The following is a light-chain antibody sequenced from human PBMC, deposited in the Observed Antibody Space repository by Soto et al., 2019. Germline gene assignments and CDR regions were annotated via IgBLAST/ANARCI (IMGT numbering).Light chain of an antibody. CDR1: QDIRNF. CDR2: AAS. Sequence: DIQMTQSPTSLSASVGDRVTITCRASQDIRNFVAWYQQKPGKAPKLLIYAASTLQSGVPSRFSGSGSGTDFTLTINSMQPEDAKTYSCQKYSSVPTFGPGT. V-gene: IGKV1-27*01. CDR3: QKYSSVPT. J-gene: IGKJ3*01.